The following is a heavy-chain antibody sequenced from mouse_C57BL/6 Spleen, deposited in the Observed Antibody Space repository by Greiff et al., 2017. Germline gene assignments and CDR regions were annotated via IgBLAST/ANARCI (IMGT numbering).Heavy chain of an antibody. V-gene: IGHV1-7*01. CDR3: ARRYGSSFAWFAY. D-gene: IGHD1-1*01. Sequence: QVQLQQSGAELAKPGASVKLSCKASGYTFTSYWMHWVKQRPGQGLEWIGYINPSSGYTKYNQKFKDKATLTADKSSSTAYMQLSSLTYEDSAVXYCARRYGSSFAWFAYWGQGTLVTVSA. CDR1: GYTFTSYW. CDR2: INPSSGYT. J-gene: IGHJ3*01.